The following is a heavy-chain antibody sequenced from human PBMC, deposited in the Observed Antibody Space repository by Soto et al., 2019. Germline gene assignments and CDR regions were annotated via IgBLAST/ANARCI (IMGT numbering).Heavy chain of an antibody. CDR2: IYYSGST. J-gene: IGHJ6*02. CDR1: GGSISSDGYY. Sequence: QVQLQESGPGLLKPSQTLSLTCAVSGGSISSDGYYWSWIRQHPGKGLEWIGYIYYSGSTYYNPSLKSRVTISVDTSKNQFSLKLSSVTAADTAVYYCARLTPSTISRGTYGMDVWGQGTTVTVSS. CDR3: ARLTPSTISRGTYGMDV. D-gene: IGHD1-26*01. V-gene: IGHV4-31*11.